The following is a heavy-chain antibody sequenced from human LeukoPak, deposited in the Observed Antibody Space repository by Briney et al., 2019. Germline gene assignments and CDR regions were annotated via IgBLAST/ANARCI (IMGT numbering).Heavy chain of an antibody. CDR3: ARSGSGWYVGCFDY. Sequence: GGSLTLSHAPSWFTVSSNYMIWVRQPPGKGLACVSVIYSGGSTYYADSVKGRFTISRDNPENTLYLQMKSLRAEDTAVYYCARSGSGWYVGCFDYWGEGTLVTVSS. CDR1: WFTVSSNY. CDR2: IYSGGST. D-gene: IGHD6-19*01. V-gene: IGHV3-53*01. J-gene: IGHJ4*02.